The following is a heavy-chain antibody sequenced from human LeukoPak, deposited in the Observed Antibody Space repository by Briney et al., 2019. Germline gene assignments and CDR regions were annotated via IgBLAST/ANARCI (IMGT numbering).Heavy chain of an antibody. V-gene: IGHV3-23*01. CDR1: GFTFSSYA. CDR2: ITGSGGST. Sequence: GGSLRLSCAASGFTFSSYAMSWVRQAPGKGLEWVSAITGSGGSTYYADSVKGRFTISRNNSKNTRYLQMNSLRAEDTGVYYCAKAPYWAAAGTWGQGIPVTVSS. CDR3: AKAPYWAAAGT. D-gene: IGHD6-13*01. J-gene: IGHJ4*02.